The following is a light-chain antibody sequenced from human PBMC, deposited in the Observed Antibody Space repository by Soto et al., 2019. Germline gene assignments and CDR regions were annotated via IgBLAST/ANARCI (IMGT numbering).Light chain of an antibody. J-gene: IGKJ5*01. Sequence: EIVLTQSPGTLSLSPGERATLSCRASQSVSSSYLAWYQQKPGQAPRLLIYGASSRATGIPDRFSGSGSGTDFTLTISRLEPEDFEVHYCQQYGSSPITFGQGTRLDIX. CDR3: QQYGSSPIT. V-gene: IGKV3-20*01. CDR1: QSVSSSY. CDR2: GAS.